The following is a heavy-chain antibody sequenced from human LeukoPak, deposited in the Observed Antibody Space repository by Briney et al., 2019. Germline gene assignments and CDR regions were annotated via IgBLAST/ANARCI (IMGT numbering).Heavy chain of an antibody. CDR3: AELGITMIGGV. Sequence: GGSLRLSCAASAFTFSNYAMNWVRQAPGKGLEWVSAISGSGGNTYYADSVKGRFTISRDNSKNTLYLQMNSLRAEGTAVYYCAELGITMIGGVWGKGTTVTISS. V-gene: IGHV3-23*01. D-gene: IGHD3-10*02. CDR2: ISGSGGNT. J-gene: IGHJ6*04. CDR1: AFTFSNYA.